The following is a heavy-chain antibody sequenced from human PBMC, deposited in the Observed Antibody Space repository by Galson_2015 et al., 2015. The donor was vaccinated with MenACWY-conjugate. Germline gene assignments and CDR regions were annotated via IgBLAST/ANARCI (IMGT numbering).Heavy chain of an antibody. CDR2: INNRGSAT. J-gene: IGHJ4*02. V-gene: IGHV3-23*01. CDR3: AKPISSYYDFMTGDS. D-gene: IGHD3-3*01. Sequence: SLRLSCAASGFTFSNYAMTWVRQAPGKGLEWVSSINNRGSATYYVDSVKGRFTISRDNSKNTLFLQMNSPRAEDTALYYCAKPISSYYDFMTGDSWGQGTLVTVSS. CDR1: GFTFSNYA.